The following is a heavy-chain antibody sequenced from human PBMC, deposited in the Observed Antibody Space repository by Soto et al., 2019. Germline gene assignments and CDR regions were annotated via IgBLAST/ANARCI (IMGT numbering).Heavy chain of an antibody. V-gene: IGHV1-18*01. CDR2: ISVDSGNT. CDR3: ARFNGSGTTDYMDV. J-gene: IGHJ6*03. CDR1: GYIFTSYG. Sequence: QVQLVQSGAELKKPGASAKVSCKASGYIFTSYGISWVRQAPGQGLEWMAWISVDSGNTNYAQNFQGRVTMTTDTAASIAHIPLSSLRSDGTLVYYFARFNGSGTTDYMDVWWKGAGVIVPS. D-gene: IGHD3-10*01.